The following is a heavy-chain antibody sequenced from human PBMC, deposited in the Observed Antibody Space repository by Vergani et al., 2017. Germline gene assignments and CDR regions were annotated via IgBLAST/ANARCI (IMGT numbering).Heavy chain of an antibody. D-gene: IGHD4-11*01. CDR2: VDPEDGET. V-gene: IGHV1-69-2*01. Sequence: EVQLVQSGAEVKKPGATMKISCKVSGYTFTDHYLHWVKQAPGKGLEWMGLVDPEDGETIYAEKFKGRVTIAADTSTDTAHLEMSSLRSEDTAVYYCATPQPVTTGGIEAWGQGTTVIVSS. J-gene: IGHJ6*02. CDR1: GYTFTDHY. CDR3: ATPQPVTTGGIEA.